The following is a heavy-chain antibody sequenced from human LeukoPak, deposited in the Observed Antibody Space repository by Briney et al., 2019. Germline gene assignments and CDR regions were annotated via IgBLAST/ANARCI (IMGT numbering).Heavy chain of an antibody. D-gene: IGHD6-19*01. CDR1: GFTFGDYD. Sequence: GSLRPSCTASGFTFGDYDMSWVRQAPGKGLGGVGFIRRKANGGTTEYAASVTGRFTISRDDSKSIAYLQMNSLKTEDTAVYYCTRPYSSGWYRLDYWGEGNLVTVSS. J-gene: IGHJ4*02. V-gene: IGHV3-49*04. CDR3: TRPYSSGWYRLDY. CDR2: IRRKANGGTT.